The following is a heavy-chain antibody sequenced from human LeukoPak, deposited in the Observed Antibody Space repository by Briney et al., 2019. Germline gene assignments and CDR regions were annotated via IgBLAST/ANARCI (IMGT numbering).Heavy chain of an antibody. V-gene: IGHV1-69*13. CDR1: GGTFSSYA. CDR3: APYYYDSSGYYRDCDY. Sequence: SVKVSCKASGGTFSSYAISWARQAPGQGLEWMGGIIPIFGTANYAQKFQGRDTITADESTSTAYMELSSLRSEDTAVYYCAPYYYDSSGYYRDCDYWGQGTLVTVSS. J-gene: IGHJ4*02. D-gene: IGHD3-22*01. CDR2: IIPIFGTA.